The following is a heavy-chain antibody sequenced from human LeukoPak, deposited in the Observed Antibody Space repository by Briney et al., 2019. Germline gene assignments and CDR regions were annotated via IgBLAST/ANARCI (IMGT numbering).Heavy chain of an antibody. D-gene: IGHD3-10*01. Sequence: GGSLRLSCAASGFTFSSYGMHWVRQAPGKGLEWVAVISYDGSNKYYADSVKGRFTISRDNSKNTLYLQMNSLRAEDTAVYYCARDHMVGWYYYGMDVWGQGTTVTVSS. CDR1: GFTFSSYG. CDR2: ISYDGSNK. J-gene: IGHJ6*02. CDR3: ARDHMVGWYYYGMDV. V-gene: IGHV3-30*03.